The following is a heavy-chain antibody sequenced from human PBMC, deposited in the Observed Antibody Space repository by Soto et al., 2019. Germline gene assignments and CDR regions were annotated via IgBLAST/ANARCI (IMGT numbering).Heavy chain of an antibody. CDR1: GFTFSSYW. J-gene: IGHJ4*02. CDR3: ARGPPGTEWWFDLADY. V-gene: IGHV3-7*01. CDR2: IKQDGSEK. D-gene: IGHD2-15*01. Sequence: EVQLVESGGGLVQPGGSLRLSCAASGFTFSSYWMSWVRQAPGKGLEWVANIKQDGSEKYYVDSVKGRVTISRDNAKNSLYLQMNSLRAEDTAVYYCARGPPGTEWWFDLADYWGQGTLVTVSS.